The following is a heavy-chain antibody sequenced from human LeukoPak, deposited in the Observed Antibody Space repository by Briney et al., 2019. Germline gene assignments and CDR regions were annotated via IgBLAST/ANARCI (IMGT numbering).Heavy chain of an antibody. CDR1: GASISACY. CDR3: ARDDDGRGYPDY. J-gene: IGHJ4*02. Sequence: NPSETLSLTCVVSGASISACYWYWIRQPAGKGLEWIGRIYISGPTSYNPSLKSRVTMSLDTSKNQLSLKLRSVTAADTAVYYCARDDDGRGYPDYWGQGTLVTVSP. V-gene: IGHV4-4*07. D-gene: IGHD3-22*01. CDR2: IYISGPT.